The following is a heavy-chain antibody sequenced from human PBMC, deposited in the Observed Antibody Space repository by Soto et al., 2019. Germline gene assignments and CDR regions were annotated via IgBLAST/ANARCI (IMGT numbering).Heavy chain of an antibody. CDR1: GGSFSGYY. CDR2: INHSGST. J-gene: IGHJ5*02. V-gene: IGHV4-34*01. CDR3: ARGPRRWFGELPYWFDP. D-gene: IGHD3-10*01. Sequence: SETLSLTCAVYGGSFSGYYWSWIRQPPGKGLEWIGEINHSGSTNYNPSLKSRVTISVDTSKNQFSLKLSSVTAADTAVYYCARGPRRWFGELPYWFDPWGQGTLVTVSS.